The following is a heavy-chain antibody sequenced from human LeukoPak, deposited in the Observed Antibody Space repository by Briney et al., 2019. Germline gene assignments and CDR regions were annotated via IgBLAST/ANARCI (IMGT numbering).Heavy chain of an antibody. Sequence: GSLRLSCAASGFTFSSYEMNWVRQAPGKGLEWIGEINHSGGTNYNPSLKSRVTISVDTSKNQFSLKLSSVTAADTAVYYCARASYGYGGNRYYFDYWGQGTLVTVSS. J-gene: IGHJ4*02. CDR1: GFTFSSYE. V-gene: IGHV4-34*01. CDR2: INHSGGT. D-gene: IGHD4-23*01. CDR3: ARASYGYGGNRYYFDY.